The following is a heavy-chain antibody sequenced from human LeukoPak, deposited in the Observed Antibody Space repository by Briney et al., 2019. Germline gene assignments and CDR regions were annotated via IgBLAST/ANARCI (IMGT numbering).Heavy chain of an antibody. J-gene: IGHJ4*02. V-gene: IGHV3-30*18. Sequence: GGSLRLSCAASGFTFSSYGMHWVRQAPGKGLEWVAVISSDGSNKYHADSVQGRFIISRDNSKNTLYLQMNSLRAVDTAVYYCAKDTVGASTALGYWGQGTLVTVSS. CDR1: GFTFSSYG. D-gene: IGHD1-26*01. CDR3: AKDTVGASTALGY. CDR2: ISSDGSNK.